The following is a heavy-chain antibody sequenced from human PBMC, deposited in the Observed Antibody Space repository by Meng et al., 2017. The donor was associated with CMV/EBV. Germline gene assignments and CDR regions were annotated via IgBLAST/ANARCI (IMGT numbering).Heavy chain of an antibody. V-gene: IGHV4-30-4*08. Sequence: VQIQASGPGLVKPSPTLSPTCTVSGSSNSGVENYWSWIRQPPGKGLEWIGYIYYSGSTYYNPSLKRRVTISVDTSKNQFSLKLSSVTAADTAVYYCARVGRTSCYDYWGQGTLVTVSS. D-gene: IGHD2-2*01. CDR3: ARVGRTSCYDY. J-gene: IGHJ4*02. CDR1: GSSNSGVENY. CDR2: IYYSGST.